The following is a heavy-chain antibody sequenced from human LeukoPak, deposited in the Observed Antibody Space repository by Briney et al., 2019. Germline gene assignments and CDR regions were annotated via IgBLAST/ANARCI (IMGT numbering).Heavy chain of an antibody. V-gene: IGHV3-21*01. J-gene: IGHJ4*02. CDR2: IMSSSTYI. CDR1: GFTFSSYS. CDR3: ARAALLYYFDY. D-gene: IGHD2-15*01. Sequence: PGGPLILSCAAAGFTFSSYSMNWGRQAPGKGLEWVSSIMSSSTYIYYADSVRGRFTISRANAKNSLYLQMSSLRAADTAVYYCARAALLYYFDYWGQGTLVTVSS.